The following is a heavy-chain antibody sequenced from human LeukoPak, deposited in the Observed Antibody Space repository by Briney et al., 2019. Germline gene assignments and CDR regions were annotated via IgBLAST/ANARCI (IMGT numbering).Heavy chain of an antibody. CDR1: GFTFNSYG. CDR2: ISGSGAGS. CDR3: VKDLGGPMLTFGGQRGYFDY. Sequence: GGSLRLSCAASGFTFNSYGMSWVRQAPGKGLEWVSAISGSGAGSYYADSVKGRFTISRDYSQNTLSLQMNSLRAEDTAVYYCVKDLGGPMLTFGGQRGYFDYWGQGALVTVSS. D-gene: IGHD3-16*01. V-gene: IGHV3-23*01. J-gene: IGHJ4*02.